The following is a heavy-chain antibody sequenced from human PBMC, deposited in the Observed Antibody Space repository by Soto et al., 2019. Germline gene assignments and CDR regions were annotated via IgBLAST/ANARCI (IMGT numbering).Heavy chain of an antibody. Sequence: ASVKVSCKASGGTFSSYTISWVRQAPGQGLEWMGRIIPILGIANYAQKFQGRVTITADKSTSTAYMELSSLRSEDTAVYYCARSGKQQLHIDYWGQGTLVTVSS. CDR2: IIPILGIA. D-gene: IGHD6-13*01. V-gene: IGHV1-69*02. J-gene: IGHJ4*02. CDR1: GGTFSSYT. CDR3: ARSGKQQLHIDY.